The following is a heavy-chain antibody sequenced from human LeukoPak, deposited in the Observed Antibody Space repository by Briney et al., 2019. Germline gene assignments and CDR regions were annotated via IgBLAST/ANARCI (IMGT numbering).Heavy chain of an antibody. CDR3: ARLQGYSLGYQYFYYMDV. J-gene: IGHJ6*03. D-gene: IGHD5-18*01. V-gene: IGHV3-53*01. CDR2: VYSGITT. CDR1: GFIVGDTH. Sequence: PGGSLRLSCAGSGFIVGDTHMTWVRQAPGKGLEWVSLVYSGITTRYADSVKGRFSISRDHSNNILYLQMNTLRAEDTAVYYCARLQGYSLGYQYFYYMDVWGTGTTVTVS.